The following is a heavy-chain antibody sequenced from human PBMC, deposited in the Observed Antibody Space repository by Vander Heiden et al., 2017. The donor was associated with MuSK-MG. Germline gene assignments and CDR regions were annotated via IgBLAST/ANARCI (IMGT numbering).Heavy chain of an antibody. CDR1: GFTFNTYW. J-gene: IGHJ5*02. D-gene: IGHD2-15*01. CDR3: ATGRSHET. CDR2: INQDGSEK. V-gene: IGHV3-7*01. Sequence: EMQLVESGGGLVQPGGSLRLSCAASGFTFNTYWMTWARQAPGKGLEWVATINQDGSEKHDVDSVKGRFTIARDNAQNSLFLQMNSLRVEDTAVYYCATGRSHETWGQGTLVTVSS.